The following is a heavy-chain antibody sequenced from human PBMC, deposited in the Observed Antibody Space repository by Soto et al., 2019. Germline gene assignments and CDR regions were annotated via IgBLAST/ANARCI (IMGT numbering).Heavy chain of an antibody. CDR1: GYTFTSYD. Sequence: QVQLVQSGAEVKKPGASVKVSCKASGYTFTSYDINWVRQATGQGLEWMGWMNPNKGNTGYAQKFQVRVTMTRNTSITTAYMELSSLRSEDTAVYYCASGLRGTFDGDGPPDYYYGMDVWGQGTTVTVSS. CDR2: MNPNKGNT. CDR3: ASGLRGTFDGDGPPDYYYGMDV. D-gene: IGHD4-17*01. V-gene: IGHV1-8*01. J-gene: IGHJ6*02.